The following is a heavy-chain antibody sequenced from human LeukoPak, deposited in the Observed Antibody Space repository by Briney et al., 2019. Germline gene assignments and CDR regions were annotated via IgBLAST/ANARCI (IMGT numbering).Heavy chain of an antibody. Sequence: GGSLRLSCAASGFTFSSYEMNWVRQAPGKGLEWVSYISTSGSSLYYADSVRGRFTTSRDNAKNSLYLQMNSLRAEDTAVYYCARTYYYDISGYFNFWGQGTLVTVSS. D-gene: IGHD3-22*01. V-gene: IGHV3-48*03. CDR3: ARTYYYDISGYFNF. J-gene: IGHJ4*02. CDR1: GFTFSSYE. CDR2: ISTSGSSL.